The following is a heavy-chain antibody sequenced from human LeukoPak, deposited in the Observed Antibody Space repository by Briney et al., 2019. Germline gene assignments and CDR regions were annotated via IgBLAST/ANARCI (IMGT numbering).Heavy chain of an antibody. Sequence: GASVKASCKVSGYTLTELSMHWVRQAPGKGLEWMGGFDPEDGETIYAQKFQGRVTMTEDTSTDTAYMELSSLRSEDTAVYYCATATVTYYYYGMDVWGQGTTVTVSS. CDR3: ATATVTYYYYGMDV. CDR1: GYTLTELS. D-gene: IGHD4-11*01. V-gene: IGHV1-24*01. J-gene: IGHJ6*02. CDR2: FDPEDGET.